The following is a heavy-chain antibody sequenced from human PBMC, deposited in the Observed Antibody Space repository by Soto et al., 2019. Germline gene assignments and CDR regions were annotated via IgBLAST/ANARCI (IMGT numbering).Heavy chain of an antibody. CDR3: ARDLAAARKSGITYFDY. D-gene: IGHD6-13*01. J-gene: IGHJ4*02. CDR2: ISSSSSTI. V-gene: IGHV3-48*02. Sequence: GGSLRLSCAASGFTFSSYSMNWVRQAPGKGLEWVSYISSSSSTIYYADSVKGRFTISRDNAKNSLYLQMNSLRDEDTAVYYCARDLAAARKSGITYFDYWGQGTLVTVSS. CDR1: GFTFSSYS.